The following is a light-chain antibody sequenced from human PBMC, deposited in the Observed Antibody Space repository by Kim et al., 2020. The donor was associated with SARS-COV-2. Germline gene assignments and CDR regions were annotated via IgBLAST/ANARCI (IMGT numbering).Light chain of an antibody. V-gene: IGLV8-61*01. J-gene: IGLJ3*02. CDR1: SGPVSSGHY. CDR2: TTN. CDR3: VLYMGGGISV. Sequence: QTVVTQEPSFSVSPGGTVTLTCGLASGPVSSGHYPSWYQQTPGQAPRTLIYTTNTRASGVADRFSGSILGDKAALTISGAQAGDESDYYCVLYMGGGISVFGGGTKLTV.